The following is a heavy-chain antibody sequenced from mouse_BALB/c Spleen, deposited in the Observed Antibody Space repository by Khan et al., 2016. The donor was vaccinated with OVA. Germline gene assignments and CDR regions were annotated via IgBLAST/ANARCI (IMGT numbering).Heavy chain of an antibody. CDR2: ISTYSGNT. V-gene: IGHV1S137*01. CDR1: GYTFTDYA. D-gene: IGHD2-3*01. J-gene: IGHJ2*01. CDR3: AIPAYDGYYDY. Sequence: QVQLKQSGPELVRPGVSVKISCKGSGYTFTDYAMHWVKLSHAKSLQWIGLISTYSGNTNYNQNFKVKATMTVDKSSSTAYMELARLTSDDSAIYYCAIPAYDGYYDYWGQGTTLTVSS.